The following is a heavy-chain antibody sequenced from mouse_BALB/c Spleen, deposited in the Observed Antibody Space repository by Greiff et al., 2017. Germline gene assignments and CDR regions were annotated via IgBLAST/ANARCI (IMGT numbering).Heavy chain of an antibody. D-gene: IGHD1-1*01. CDR1: GFTFSSYW. CDR2: IRLKSDNYAT. CDR3: TRLLPYYYAMDY. Sequence: EVKVVESGGGLVQPGGSMKLSCVASGFTFSSYWMSWVRQSPEKGLEWVAEIRLKSDNYATHYAESVKGKFTISRDDSKSRLYLQMNSLRAEDTGIYYCTRLLPYYYAMDYWGQGTSVTVSS. J-gene: IGHJ4*01. V-gene: IGHV6-6*02.